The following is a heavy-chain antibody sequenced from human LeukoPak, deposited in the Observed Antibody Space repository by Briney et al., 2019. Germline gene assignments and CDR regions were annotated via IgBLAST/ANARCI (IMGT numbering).Heavy chain of an antibody. CDR3: ARGQHSSGWYHDY. V-gene: IGHV3-7*04. CDR2: IKHNGIDT. CDR1: GFTLSNFW. Sequence: PGGSLRLSCAASGFTLSNFWMTWVRQAPGKGLEWVANIKHNGIDTKYVDSVKGRFTISRDNAKNSLYLQMSSLRAEDTAIYYCARGQHSSGWYHDYWGQGALVTVSS. D-gene: IGHD6-19*01. J-gene: IGHJ4*02.